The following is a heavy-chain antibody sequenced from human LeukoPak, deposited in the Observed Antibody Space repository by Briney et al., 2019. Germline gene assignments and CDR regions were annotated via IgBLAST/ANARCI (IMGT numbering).Heavy chain of an antibody. CDR3: ARGRYGSGSYYMDY. CDR2: IYYSGST. CDR1: GGSISSSSYY. D-gene: IGHD3-10*01. J-gene: IGHJ4*02. V-gene: IGHV4-39*07. Sequence: SETLSLTCAVSGGSISSSSYYWGWIRQPPGKGLEWIGSIYYSGSTDYNPSLKSRVTISVDTSKNQFSLRLSSVTAADTAVYYCARGRYGSGSYYMDYWGQGTLVTVSS.